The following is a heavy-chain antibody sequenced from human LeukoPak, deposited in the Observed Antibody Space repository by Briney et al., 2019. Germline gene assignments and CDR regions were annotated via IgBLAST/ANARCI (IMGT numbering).Heavy chain of an antibody. CDR1: RFTFSSYG. J-gene: IGHJ4*02. CDR3: AKARGGLRWFNLDY. D-gene: IGHD4-23*01. V-gene: IGHV3-30*02. CDR2: IRYDGSNK. Sequence: GGSLRLSCAASRFTFSSYGMHWVRQAPGKGLERVAFIRYDGSNKYYADSVKGRFTISRDNSKNTLYLQMNSLRAEDTAVYYCAKARGGLRWFNLDYWGQGTLVTVSS.